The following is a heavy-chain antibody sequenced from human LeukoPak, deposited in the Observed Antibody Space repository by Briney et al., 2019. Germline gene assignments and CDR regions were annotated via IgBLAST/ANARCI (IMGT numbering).Heavy chain of an antibody. CDR3: ARSPGYSSGWGVP. CDR1: GGSFSGYY. D-gene: IGHD6-19*01. V-gene: IGHV4-34*01. Sequence: SETLSLTCAVYGGSFSGYYWSWIRQPPGKGLEWIGEINHSGSTNYNPSLKSRVTISVDTSKNQFSLKLSSVTAADTAVYYCARSPGYSSGWGVPWGQGTLVTASS. J-gene: IGHJ5*02. CDR2: INHSGST.